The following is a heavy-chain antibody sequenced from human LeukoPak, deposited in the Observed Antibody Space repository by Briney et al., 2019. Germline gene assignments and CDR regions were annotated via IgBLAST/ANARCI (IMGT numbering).Heavy chain of an antibody. CDR3: VCLLFGGAGRGN. Sequence: SETLSLTCSVSSGSIDNEHWCWVRQPPGQGLEWIGHTLYGGSNKFNPSLKSRVTISVDRSKNQFSLTLISVTAADTAVYYCVCLLFGGAGRGNWGQGSLVTVSS. D-gene: IGHD3-3*01. CDR1: SGSIDNEH. CDR2: TLYGGSN. V-gene: IGHV4-59*12. J-gene: IGHJ4*02.